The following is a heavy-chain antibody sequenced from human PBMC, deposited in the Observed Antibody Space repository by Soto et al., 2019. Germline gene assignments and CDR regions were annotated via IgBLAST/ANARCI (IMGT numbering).Heavy chain of an antibody. CDR3: ARTAMISGYYYAMDV. CDR1: RYMFTAYF. V-gene: IGHV1-2*02. Sequence: ASVKVSYKASRYMFTAYFIHWVRQAPGQGLEWMGWINPTSGGTKYAEKFKDRVTLTRDTSITTASMEMTSLRSDDAAIYYCARTAMISGYYYAMDVWGQGTTVTVSS. D-gene: IGHD3-16*01. CDR2: INPTSGGT. J-gene: IGHJ6*02.